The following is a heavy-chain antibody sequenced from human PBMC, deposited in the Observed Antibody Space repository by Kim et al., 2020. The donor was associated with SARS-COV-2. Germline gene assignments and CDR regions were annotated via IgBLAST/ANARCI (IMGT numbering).Heavy chain of an antibody. J-gene: IGHJ3*02. V-gene: IGHV4-59*08. CDR2: IYYSGST. CDR1: GGSISSYY. CDR3: ARHEHGGWMAPTGGAFDI. Sequence: SETLSLTCTVSGGSISSYYWSWIRQPPGKGLEWIGYIYYSGSTNYNPSLKSRVTISVDTSKNQFSLKLSSVTAADTAVYYCARHEHGGWMAPTGGAFDIWDQGTMVTVSS. D-gene: IGHD3-16*01.